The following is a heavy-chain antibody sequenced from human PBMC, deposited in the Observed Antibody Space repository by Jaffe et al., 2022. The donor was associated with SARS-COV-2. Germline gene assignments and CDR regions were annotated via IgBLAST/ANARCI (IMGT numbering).Heavy chain of an antibody. CDR3: ARGYGTGLYRSPEYFQH. J-gene: IGHJ1*01. CDR1: GFTFNIYN. Sequence: VQLVESGGGLVEPGGSLRLSCAASGFTFNIYNMNWVRQAPGKGLEWVSSISSGSSYMYYADSVKGRFTISRDNANNSLYLQVTSLRAEDTAVYYCARGYGTGLYRSPEYFQHWGRGTPVTVSS. V-gene: IGHV3-21*02. CDR2: ISSGSSYM. D-gene: IGHD6-19*01.